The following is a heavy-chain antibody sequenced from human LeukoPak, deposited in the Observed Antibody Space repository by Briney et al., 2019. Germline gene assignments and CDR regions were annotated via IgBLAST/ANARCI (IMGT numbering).Heavy chain of an antibody. D-gene: IGHD3-3*01. J-gene: IGHJ4*02. Sequence: SETLSLTCTVSGGSISSYYWSWIRQPPGKGLEWIGYIYYSGSTNYNPSLKSRVTISVDTSKNQFSLKLSSVTAADTAVYYCASSNYDFWSGYSTPFDYWGQGTLVTVSS. CDR2: IYYSGST. V-gene: IGHV4-59*01. CDR1: GGSISSYY. CDR3: ASSNYDFWSGYSTPFDY.